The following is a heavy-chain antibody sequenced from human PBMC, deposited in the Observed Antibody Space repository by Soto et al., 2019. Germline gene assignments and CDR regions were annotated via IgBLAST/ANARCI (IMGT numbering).Heavy chain of an antibody. CDR1: GGTFSSYA. J-gene: IGHJ5*02. V-gene: IGHV1-69*12. D-gene: IGHD1-26*01. CDR3: ARELGSRSGSESLFDP. CDR2: IIPIFGTA. Sequence: QVQLVQSGAEVKKPGSSVKVSCKASGGTFSSYAISWVRQAPGQGLEWMGGIIPIFGTANYAQKFQGRVTISADESTSTAYRELSSLRSEDTAVYYCARELGSRSGSESLFDPWGQGTLVTVSS.